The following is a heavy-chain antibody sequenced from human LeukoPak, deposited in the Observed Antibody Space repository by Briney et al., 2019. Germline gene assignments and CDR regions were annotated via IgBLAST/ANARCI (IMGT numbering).Heavy chain of an antibody. Sequence: PGGSLRLSCAASGFTFRSYAMSWVRQAPGKGLEWVSGISGSGGSTYYADSVKGRFTISRDNSKNTLYLQMNSLRAEDTAVYYCAKLKGVDYDFWSGLIGYWGQGTLVTVSS. J-gene: IGHJ4*02. CDR1: GFTFRSYA. V-gene: IGHV3-23*01. D-gene: IGHD3-3*01. CDR3: AKLKGVDYDFWSGLIGY. CDR2: ISGSGGST.